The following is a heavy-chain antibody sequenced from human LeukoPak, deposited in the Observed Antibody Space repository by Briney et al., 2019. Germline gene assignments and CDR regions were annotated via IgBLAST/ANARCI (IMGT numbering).Heavy chain of an antibody. J-gene: IGHJ4*02. V-gene: IGHV4-34*01. Sequence: PSETLSLTCAVYGGSFSDYYWSWIRQPPGKGLEWIGEIYHSGSTKYNPSLKSRVTISVDTSKNQFSLKLSSVTAADTAVYYCARGPSGYSSGWYGFDYWGQGTLVTVSS. D-gene: IGHD6-19*01. CDR1: GGSFSDYY. CDR3: ARGPSGYSSGWYGFDY. CDR2: IYHSGST.